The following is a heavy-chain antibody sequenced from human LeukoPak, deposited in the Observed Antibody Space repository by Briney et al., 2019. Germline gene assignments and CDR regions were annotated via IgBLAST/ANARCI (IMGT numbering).Heavy chain of an antibody. J-gene: IGHJ4*02. CDR1: GFTFSSYA. CDR3: ARRHSSGYYFVDY. D-gene: IGHD3-22*01. CDR2: ISSNGDST. Sequence: GGSLRLSCAASGFTFSSYAMHWVRKAPGKGLEYVSAISSNGDSTDHANSVKGRFTTSRDNSKNTLYLQMGSLRAEDMAVYYCARRHSSGYYFVDYWGQGTLVTVSS. V-gene: IGHV3-64*01.